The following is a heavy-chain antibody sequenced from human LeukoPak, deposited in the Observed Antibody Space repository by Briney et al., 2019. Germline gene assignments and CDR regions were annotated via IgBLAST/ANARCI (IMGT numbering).Heavy chain of an antibody. J-gene: IGHJ4*02. D-gene: IGHD1-26*01. CDR2: INHSGST. CDR3: ARTRTGDSGSYLRSLDY. Sequence: LETLSLTCAVYGGSFSGYYWSWIRQPPGKGLEWIGEINHSGSTNYNPSLKSRVTISVDTSKNQFSLKLSSVTAADTAVYYCARTRTGDSGSYLRSLDYWGQGTLDTVSS. CDR1: GGSFSGYY. V-gene: IGHV4-34*01.